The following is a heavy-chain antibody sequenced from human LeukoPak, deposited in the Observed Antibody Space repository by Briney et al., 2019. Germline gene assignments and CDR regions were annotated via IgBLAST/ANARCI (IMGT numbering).Heavy chain of an antibody. V-gene: IGHV3-23*01. J-gene: IGHJ4*02. D-gene: IGHD3-22*01. CDR3: AKASAMIVVVSKHFDY. CDR1: GFTFSSYA. Sequence: GGSLRLSCAASGFTFSSYAMSWVRQAPGKGLEWVSAISGSGGSTYYADSVKGRFTISRDNSKNTLYLQMNSPRAEDTAVYYCAKASAMIVVVSKHFDYWGQGTLVTVSS. CDR2: ISGSGGST.